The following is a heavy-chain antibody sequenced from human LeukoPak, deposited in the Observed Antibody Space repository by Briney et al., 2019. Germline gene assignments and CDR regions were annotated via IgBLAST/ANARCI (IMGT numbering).Heavy chain of an antibody. CDR2: ITTSSSYM. J-gene: IGHJ3*02. D-gene: IGHD6-6*01. CDR3: AREYSSSSGKAFDI. V-gene: IGHV3-21*01. Sequence: GGSLRLSCAASGFTFSSYEMNWVRQAPGKGLEWVSSITTSSSYMFYADSVRGRFTISRDNAKNSLYLQMNSLRADDTAVYYCAREYSSSSGKAFDIWGQGTMVTVSS. CDR1: GFTFSSYE.